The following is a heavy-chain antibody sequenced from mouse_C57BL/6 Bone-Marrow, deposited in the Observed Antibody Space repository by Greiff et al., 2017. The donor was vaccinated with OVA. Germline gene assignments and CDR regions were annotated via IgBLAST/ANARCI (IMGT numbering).Heavy chain of an antibody. CDR3: ARGLTTVVIDY. CDR2: IYPGSGST. Sequence: QVQLKQPGAELVKPGASVKMSCKASGYTFTSYWITWVKQRPGQGLEWIGDIYPGSGSTNYNEKFKSKATLTVDTSSSTAYMQLSSLTSEDSAVYCCARGLTTVVIDYWGQGTTLTVSS. V-gene: IGHV1-55*01. J-gene: IGHJ2*01. CDR1: GYTFTSYW. D-gene: IGHD1-1*01.